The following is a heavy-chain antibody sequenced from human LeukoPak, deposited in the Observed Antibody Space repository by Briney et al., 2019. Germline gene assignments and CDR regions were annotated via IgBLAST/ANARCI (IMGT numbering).Heavy chain of an antibody. CDR2: INPNSGGT. V-gene: IGHV1-2*02. D-gene: IGHD2-2*01. J-gene: IGHJ6*02. CDR1: GYTFTGYY. CDR3: ARTRRLNCSSTSCYADYYYGMDV. Sequence: ASVKVSCKASGYTFTGYYMHWVRQAPGQGLEWMGWINPNSGGTNYAQKFQGRVTMTRDTAISTAYMELSRLRSDDTAVYYSARTRRLNCSSTSCYADYYYGMDVWGQGTTVTVSS.